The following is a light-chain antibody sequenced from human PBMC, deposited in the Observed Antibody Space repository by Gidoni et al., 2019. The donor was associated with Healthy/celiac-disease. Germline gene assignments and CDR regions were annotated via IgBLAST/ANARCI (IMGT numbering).Light chain of an antibody. V-gene: IGKV3-11*01. CDR2: YAS. Sequence: IVLTQSPATLSLSPGERATLSCRASQSVSSYLAWYQQTPGQAPRLLIYYASNMATGIPARFSGSGSGTDFTLTISSLEPEDFAVYYCQQRSNWPPMYTFGQGTKLEIK. J-gene: IGKJ2*01. CDR1: QSVSSY. CDR3: QQRSNWPPMYT.